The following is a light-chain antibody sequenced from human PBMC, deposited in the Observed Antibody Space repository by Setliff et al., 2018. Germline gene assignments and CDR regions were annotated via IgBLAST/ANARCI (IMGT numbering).Light chain of an antibody. CDR1: SSDVGNYDF. CDR3: CSYAGSYTWV. J-gene: IGLJ2*01. CDR2: EVN. Sequence: QPPSASGSPGQSVTVSCTGTSSDVGNYDFVSWYQQRPGKAPKLLIYEVNKRPSGVPDRFSGSKSGNTASLTISGLQAEDETDYYCCSYAGSYTWVFGGGTKVTVL. V-gene: IGLV2-8*01.